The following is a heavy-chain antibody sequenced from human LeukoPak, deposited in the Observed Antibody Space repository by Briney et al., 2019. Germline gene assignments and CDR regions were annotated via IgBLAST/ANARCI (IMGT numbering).Heavy chain of an antibody. CDR3: ACLRGPSDY. J-gene: IGHJ4*02. CDR2: IVDSGNNK. V-gene: IGHV3-48*03. Sequence: GGSLRLSCAASGFTFSNYEMNWVRQAPGKGLEWVAYIVDSGNNKQYADSVRGRFTISRDNTKNSLYLQMDSLTADDTAVYFCACLRGPSDYWGQGTLVTVSS. CDR1: GFTFSNYE. D-gene: IGHD4-17*01.